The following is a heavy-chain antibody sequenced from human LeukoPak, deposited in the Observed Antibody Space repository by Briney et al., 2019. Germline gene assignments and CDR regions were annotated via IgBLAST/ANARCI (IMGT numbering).Heavy chain of an antibody. CDR3: ARDQLGSSRWENYHYGMDV. J-gene: IGHJ6*02. V-gene: IGHV3-23*01. Sequence: GGSLRLSCTVSGLTFSTYAMTWVRQAPGKGLEWISTISGSGGKTFYADSVKGRFTVSRDNAKNTLYLQMNSLRVDDTAVYYCARDQLGSSRWENYHYGMDVWGQGTTVTVS. CDR2: ISGSGGKT. CDR1: GLTFSTYA. D-gene: IGHD6-13*01.